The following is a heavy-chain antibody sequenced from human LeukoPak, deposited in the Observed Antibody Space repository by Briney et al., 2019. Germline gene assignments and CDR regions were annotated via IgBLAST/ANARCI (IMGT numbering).Heavy chain of an antibody. CDR3: AKDSTPPKAGFDP. CDR2: IRYDGSNK. V-gene: IGHV3-30*02. D-gene: IGHD3-3*02. J-gene: IGHJ5*02. CDR1: GFTFSSYG. Sequence: GGSLRLSCAASGFTFSSYGMHWVRQAPGKGLEWVAFIRYDGSNKYYADSVKGRFTISRDNSKNALYLQMNSLRAEDTAVYYCAKDSTPPKAGFDPWGQGTLVTVSS.